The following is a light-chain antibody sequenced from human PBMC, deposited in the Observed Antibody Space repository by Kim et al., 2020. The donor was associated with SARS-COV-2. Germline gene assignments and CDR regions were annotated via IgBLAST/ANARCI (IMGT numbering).Light chain of an antibody. CDR1: SGHSSYA. J-gene: IGLJ3*02. CDR3: QTWGDGIWV. V-gene: IGLV4-69*01. Sequence: QPVLTQSPSASASLGASVKLTCTLSSGHSSYAIAWHQQQAEQGPRYLLKLNSDGSHKKGDGIPDRFSGSSSGAERYLIISSLQSEDEADYYCQTWGDGIWVFGGGTKLTVL. CDR2: LNSDGSH.